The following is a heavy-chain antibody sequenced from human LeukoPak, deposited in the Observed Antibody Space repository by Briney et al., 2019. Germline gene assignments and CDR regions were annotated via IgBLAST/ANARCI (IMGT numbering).Heavy chain of an antibody. J-gene: IGHJ4*02. Sequence: GGSLRLSCAGSGFTFSNYWMSWVRQAPGKGLEWVSYISSSGSTIYYADSVKGRFTISRDNAKNSLYLQMNSLRAEDTAVYYCARVGVGGPNLYYFDYWGQGTLVTVSS. V-gene: IGHV3-11*01. CDR2: ISSSGSTI. D-gene: IGHD2-8*01. CDR1: GFTFSNYW. CDR3: ARVGVGGPNLYYFDY.